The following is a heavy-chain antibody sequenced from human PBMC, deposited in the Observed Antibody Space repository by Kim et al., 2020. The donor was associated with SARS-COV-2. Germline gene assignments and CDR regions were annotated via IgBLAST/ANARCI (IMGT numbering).Heavy chain of an antibody. V-gene: IGHV1-2*02. D-gene: IGHD6-13*01. CDR2: INPNSGGT. CDR1: GYTFTGYY. CDR3: ATGYSSSWPHDAFDI. Sequence: ASVKVSCKASGYTFTGYYMHWVRQVPGQGLEWMGWINPNSGGTNYAQKFQGRVTMTRDTSISTAYMELSRLRSDDTAVYYCATGYSSSWPHDAFDIWGQGTMVTVSS. J-gene: IGHJ3*02.